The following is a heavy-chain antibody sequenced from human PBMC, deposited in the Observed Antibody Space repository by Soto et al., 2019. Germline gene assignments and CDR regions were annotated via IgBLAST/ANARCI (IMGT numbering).Heavy chain of an antibody. J-gene: IGHJ5*02. CDR2: IYYSGST. V-gene: IGHV4-30-4*01. D-gene: IGHD3-3*01. Sequence: KASETLSLTCTVSGGSISSGDYYWSWIRQPPGKGLEWIGYIYYSGSTYYNPSLKSRVTISVDTSKNQFSLKLSSVTAADTAVYYCARADHQGITIFGVVTTRLNWFDPWGQGTLVTVSS. CDR3: ARADHQGITIFGVVTTRLNWFDP. CDR1: GGSISSGDYY.